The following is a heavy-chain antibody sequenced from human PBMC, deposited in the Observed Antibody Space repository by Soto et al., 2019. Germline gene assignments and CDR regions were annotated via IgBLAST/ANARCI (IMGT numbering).Heavy chain of an antibody. V-gene: IGHV4-4*02. CDR1: GGSISSSNW. CDR3: ARDGGSYWGRSEGWDY. J-gene: IGHJ4*02. CDR2: IYHSGST. Sequence: QVQLQESGPGLVKPSGTLSLTCAVSGGSISSSNWWSWVRQPPGKGLEWIGEIYHSGSTNYNPSLKSRVTMSVDKSKNQFELKLSSVTAADPAVYYCARDGGSYWGRSEGWDYWGQGTLVTVSS. D-gene: IGHD1-26*01.